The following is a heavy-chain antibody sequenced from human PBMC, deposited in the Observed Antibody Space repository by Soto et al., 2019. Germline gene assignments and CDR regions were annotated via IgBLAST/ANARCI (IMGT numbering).Heavy chain of an antibody. CDR1: GYTFTGYY. V-gene: IGHV1-2*02. J-gene: IGHJ5*02. CDR2: VNPNSGST. CDR3: AIPQTPPLSRWFVP. Sequence: SVNVSWKASGYTFTGYYLHWLRQAPGQGLEWMGWVNPNSGSTKYEQKFQGRVTMTRDTSISTAYMELFSLRSDDTAVYYCAIPQTPPLSRWFVPWCQGTLVTVSS.